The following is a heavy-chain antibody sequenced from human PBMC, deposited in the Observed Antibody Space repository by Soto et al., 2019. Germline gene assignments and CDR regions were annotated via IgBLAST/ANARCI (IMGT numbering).Heavy chain of an antibody. CDR1: GYTFTSYG. J-gene: IGHJ4*02. D-gene: IGHD3-22*01. CDR3: ARGGYFDSSNYLTY. CDR2: INPGNGNT. Sequence: ASVKVSCKASGYTFTSYGINWVRQAPGRGLEWMGWINPGNGNTKYSQQFQGRVIIDRDTSASTAYMELTSLRSADTAAYYCARGGYFDSSNYLTYWGLGTLVTVSS. V-gene: IGHV1-3*01.